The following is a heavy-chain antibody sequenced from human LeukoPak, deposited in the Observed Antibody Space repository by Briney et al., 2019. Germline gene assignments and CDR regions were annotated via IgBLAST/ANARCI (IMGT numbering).Heavy chain of an antibody. J-gene: IGHJ4*02. D-gene: IGHD2-2*01. V-gene: IGHV4-38-2*01. CDR3: ARGRAIPAAMDC. Sequence: SETLSLTCAVYGGSFSGYYWGWIRQPPGKGLEWIGSIYHSGSTYYNPSLKSRVTVSVDTSKNQFSLNLSSVTAADTAVYYCARGRAIPAAMDCWGQGTLVTGSS. CDR2: IYHSGST. CDR1: GGSFSGYY.